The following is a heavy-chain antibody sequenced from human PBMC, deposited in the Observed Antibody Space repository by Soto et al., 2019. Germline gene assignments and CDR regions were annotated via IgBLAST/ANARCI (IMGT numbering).Heavy chain of an antibody. CDR3: ATNNRASYHFDY. D-gene: IGHD3-16*02. V-gene: IGHV1-69*01. CDR1: GGTFSSYA. J-gene: IGHJ4*02. CDR2: IIPLFGTT. Sequence: QVQLVQSGAEVKKPGSSVKVSCKAFGGTFSSYAISWVRQAPGQGLEWMGGIIPLFGTTNYAPKFRGRVAITADERARTAYMDLSSLKSEDTAVYYCATNNRASYHFDYWGQGTLVTVSS.